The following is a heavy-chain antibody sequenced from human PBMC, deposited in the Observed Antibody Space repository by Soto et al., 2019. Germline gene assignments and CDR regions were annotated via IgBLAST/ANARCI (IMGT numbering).Heavy chain of an antibody. D-gene: IGHD6-19*01. CDR1: GYTFTNYY. CDR3: ARESQSSGWSWFDY. J-gene: IGHJ4*02. CDR2: SNPSGGST. Sequence: QVQLVQSGAEVKKPGASVKVSCKASGYTFTNYYIHWVRQAPVQALEWMGMSNPSGGSTSYTRRFQGRVTLTRDTSTSTVYMELSRLRSEDTAVYYCARESQSSGWSWFDYWGQGTLVTVSS. V-gene: IGHV1-46*01.